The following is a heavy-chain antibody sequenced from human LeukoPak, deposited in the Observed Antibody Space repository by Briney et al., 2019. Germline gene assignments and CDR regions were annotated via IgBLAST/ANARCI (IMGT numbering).Heavy chain of an antibody. CDR2: ISAYNGNT. CDR1: GYTFTGYY. D-gene: IGHD4-17*01. Sequence: GASVKVSCKASGYTFTGYYMHWVRQAPGQGLEWMGWISAYNGNTNYAQKLQGRVTMTTDTSTSTAYMELRSLRSDDTAVYYCARQKYGDYGFDYWGQGTLVTVSS. CDR3: ARQKYGDYGFDY. V-gene: IGHV1-18*04. J-gene: IGHJ4*02.